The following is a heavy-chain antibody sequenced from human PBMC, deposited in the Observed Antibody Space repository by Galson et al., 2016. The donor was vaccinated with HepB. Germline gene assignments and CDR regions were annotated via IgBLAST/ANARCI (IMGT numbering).Heavy chain of an antibody. CDR1: GYTFTSYA. CDR3: ATSYSSGWYDY. CDR2: INVDNHNT. J-gene: IGHJ4*02. Sequence: SVKVSCKASGYTFTSYAIHWVRQAPGQSLEWLGWINVDNHNTKYPQKFQRRVTITRDTSASTVYMDLSSLRSEDTAVYYCATSYSSGWYDYWGQGTLLTGSS. V-gene: IGHV1-3*01. D-gene: IGHD6-19*01.